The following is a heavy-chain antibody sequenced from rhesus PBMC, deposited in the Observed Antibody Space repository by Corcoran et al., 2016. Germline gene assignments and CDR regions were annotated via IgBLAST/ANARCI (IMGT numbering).Heavy chain of an antibody. V-gene: IGHV2-95*01. CDR3: ARAKYSNFDY. CDR1: GLSIRTTGTG. J-gene: IGHJ4*01. CDR2: IYWNDSK. Sequence: QVTLKESGPALVKPTQTTTLTCTFSGLSIRTTGTGVGWIRPPPGKALEWLASIYWNDSKDYSTSRKSRLTISKDTSKNQVVLTMTNMDPVDTATYYCARAKYSNFDYWGQGVLVTVSS. D-gene: IGHD6-13*01.